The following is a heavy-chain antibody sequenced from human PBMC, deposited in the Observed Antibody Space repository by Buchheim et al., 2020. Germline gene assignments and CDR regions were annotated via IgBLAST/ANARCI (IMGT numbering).Heavy chain of an antibody. Sequence: EVQLVESGGGLVQPGGSLRLSCVVSGFTFSSYEMNWVRQAPGKGLEWVSYIGSSGSTIFYAESVKGRFSISRDNAKNSAYLQMNTLTAEDTAVYYCARKIPGTTWFDSWGQGTL. D-gene: IGHD1-1*01. V-gene: IGHV3-48*03. CDR1: GFTFSSYE. CDR3: ARKIPGTTWFDS. CDR2: IGSSGSTI. J-gene: IGHJ5*01.